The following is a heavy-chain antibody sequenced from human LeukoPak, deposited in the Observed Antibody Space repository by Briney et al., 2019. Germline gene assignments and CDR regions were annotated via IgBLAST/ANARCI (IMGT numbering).Heavy chain of an antibody. CDR2: INSDGSST. J-gene: IGHJ4*02. V-gene: IGHV3-74*01. D-gene: IGHD6-13*01. Sequence: PGGSLRLSCAASGFTFSSYWMHWVRQAPGKGLVWVSRINSDGSSTSYADSVKGRFTISRDNAKNSLYLQMNSLRAEDTALYYCARVREGIAAAGTKYYFDYWGQGTLVTVSS. CDR3: ARVREGIAAAGTKYYFDY. CDR1: GFTFSSYW.